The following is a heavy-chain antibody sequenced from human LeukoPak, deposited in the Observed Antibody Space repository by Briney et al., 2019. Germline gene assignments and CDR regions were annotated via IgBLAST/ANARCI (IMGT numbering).Heavy chain of an antibody. CDR2: TNSDGSRT. CDR3: ARGAESDY. Sequence: TGGSLRLSCAASGFTFNSYWMHWVRQVPGKGLVWVSRTNSDGSRTSYGDSVKGRFTISRDNAKSTLYLQMNSLRADDTAVYFCARGAESDYWGQGTLVTVSS. V-gene: IGHV3-74*01. CDR1: GFTFNSYW. J-gene: IGHJ4*02.